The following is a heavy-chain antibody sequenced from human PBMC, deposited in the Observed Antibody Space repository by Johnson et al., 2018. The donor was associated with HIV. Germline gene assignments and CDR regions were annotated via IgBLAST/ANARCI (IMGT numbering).Heavy chain of an antibody. D-gene: IGHD6-19*01. Sequence: QVQLVESGGGVVQPGGSLRLSCAASGFTFSSMHWVRQAPGKGLEWVAVIWYDGSNNYYADSVKGRFTISRDNAKNSLYLQMNSLRAEDTALYYCARFLAGTAMVGDAFDIWGQGTMVTVSS. CDR3: ARFLAGTAMVGDAFDI. J-gene: IGHJ3*02. CDR2: IWYDGSNN. CDR1: GFTFSS. V-gene: IGHV3-33*08.